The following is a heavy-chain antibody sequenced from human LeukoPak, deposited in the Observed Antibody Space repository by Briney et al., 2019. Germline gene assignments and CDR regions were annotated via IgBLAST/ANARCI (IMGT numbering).Heavy chain of an antibody. D-gene: IGHD6-13*01. CDR2: IYYSGST. J-gene: IGHJ3*02. CDR3: ARRFVGYDSSWGASDI. Sequence: PSETLSLTCTVAGGSISGYYWSWIRQPPGKGLEWIGYIYYSGSTNYNPSLKSRVTISVDMSKNQFSLKLSSVTAADMAVYYCARRFVGYDSSWGASDIWGLGTMVTVSS. CDR1: GGSISGYY. V-gene: IGHV4-59*08.